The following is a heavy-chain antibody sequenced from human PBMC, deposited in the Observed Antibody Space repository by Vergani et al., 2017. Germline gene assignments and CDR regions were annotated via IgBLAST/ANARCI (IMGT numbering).Heavy chain of an antibody. CDR3: ARHTTYTDS. V-gene: IGHV5-51*01. CDR1: EYSFGNYW. J-gene: IGHJ4*02. D-gene: IGHD1-1*01. Sequence: EVELVQSGPEMRKPGESLKISCKGSEYSFGNYWIGWVRQMPGKGLELMGIIYPADSDTRYSPSFQGKVTISADKSISTAFLQWDSLKATDTALYYCARHTTYTDSWGEGTMVTVAS. CDR2: IYPADSDT.